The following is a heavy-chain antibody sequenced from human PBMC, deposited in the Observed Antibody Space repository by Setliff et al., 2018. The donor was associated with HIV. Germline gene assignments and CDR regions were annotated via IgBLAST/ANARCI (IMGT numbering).Heavy chain of an antibody. D-gene: IGHD1-1*01. CDR1: GFTFGDYA. V-gene: IGHV3-9*01. CDR3: AKDYGDGHNWGAFDI. CDR2: INWNSVSR. Sequence: GGSLRLSCEASGFTFGDYAMHWGRQAPGKGLEWVAGINWNSVSRAYADSVQGRFTISRDSAKNLVYLEMNSLRPEDTALYFCAKDYGDGHNWGAFDIWGQGIMVTVSS. J-gene: IGHJ3*02.